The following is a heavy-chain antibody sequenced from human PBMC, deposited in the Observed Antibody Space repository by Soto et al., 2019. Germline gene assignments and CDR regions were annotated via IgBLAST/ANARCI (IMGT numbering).Heavy chain of an antibody. CDR3: SWATNWKLEYYLDY. J-gene: IGHJ4*02. CDR1: GFSLSRKGMS. D-gene: IGHD1-20*01. CDR2: IDWEEEK. V-gene: IGHV2-70*01. Sequence: GSGPTLVNPKQTLILTCAFSGFSLSRKGMSVSWIRQPPGKALEFLALIDWEEEKFYSPSLRTRLTVSKDTSKSQVVLTLTNVDPVDTATYYCSWATNWKLEYYLDYSGQGTRGTV.